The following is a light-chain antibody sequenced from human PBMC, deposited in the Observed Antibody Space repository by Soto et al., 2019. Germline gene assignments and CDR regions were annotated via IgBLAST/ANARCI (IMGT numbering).Light chain of an antibody. CDR2: DAS. Sequence: EIVLTQSPATLSLSPGERATLSCRASQSVSSYLAWYQQKPGQAPRLLIYDASNRATGIPARFSGSGSGPDFTLPISSLEPEDFAVYSCQQRSNWLITFGQGKRLEL. CDR3: QQRSNWLIT. CDR1: QSVSSY. J-gene: IGKJ5*01. V-gene: IGKV3-11*01.